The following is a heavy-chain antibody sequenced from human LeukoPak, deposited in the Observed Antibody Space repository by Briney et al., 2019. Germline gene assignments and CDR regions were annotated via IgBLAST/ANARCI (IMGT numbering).Heavy chain of an antibody. D-gene: IGHD4-11*01. J-gene: IGHJ4*02. V-gene: IGHV4-59*01. CDR3: ARDRRDYSNYFDY. CDR2: IYYNGST. CDR1: GGSINNYY. Sequence: KPSETLSLICTVSGGSINNYYWSWIRQPPGKGLEWIGHIYYNGSTNYSPSLKSRVTISVDASNNQFSLKLSSVTAADTAVYYCARDRRDYSNYFDYWGQGTLVTVSS.